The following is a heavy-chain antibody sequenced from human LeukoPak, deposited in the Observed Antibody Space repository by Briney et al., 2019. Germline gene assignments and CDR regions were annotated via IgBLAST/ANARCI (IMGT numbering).Heavy chain of an antibody. J-gene: IGHJ3*01. CDR1: GFTFGNSW. CDR2: INADGSTT. V-gene: IGHV3-74*01. D-gene: IGHD1-14*01. Sequence: GGSLRLSCAASGFTFGNSWVHWVRQAPGKGLVWVSLINADGSTTTYADSVKGRFTISRDNARNTLSLQMNSLTIEDTSVYYCVVVVEPPDSDGFDVWGQGTMITVSS. CDR3: VVVVEPPDSDGFDV.